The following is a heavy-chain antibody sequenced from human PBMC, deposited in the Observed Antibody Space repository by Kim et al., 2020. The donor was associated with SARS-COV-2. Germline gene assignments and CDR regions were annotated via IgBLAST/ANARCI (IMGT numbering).Heavy chain of an antibody. J-gene: IGHJ4*02. CDR1: GFTFSSYS. CDR3: ARDRSVIVGAEATDY. CDR2: ISSSSSSYI. D-gene: IGHD1-26*01. Sequence: GGSLRLSCAASGFTFSSYSMNWVRQAPGKGLEWVSSISSSSSSYIYYADSVKGRFTISRDNAKNSLYLQMNSLRAEDTAVYYCARDRSVIVGAEATDYWGQGTLVTVSS. V-gene: IGHV3-21*01.